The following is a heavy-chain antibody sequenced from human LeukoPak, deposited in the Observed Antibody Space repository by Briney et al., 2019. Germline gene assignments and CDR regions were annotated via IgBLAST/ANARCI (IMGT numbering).Heavy chain of an antibody. V-gene: IGHV3-7*01. J-gene: IGHJ4*02. D-gene: IGHD1-1*01. CDR2: IKQDGSEK. CDR3: ARDGGSWISLWNDYFDY. Sequence: GGSLRLSCAASGFTFSSYWMSWVRQAPGKGLEWVANIKQDGSEKYYVDSVKGRFTISRDNAKNSLYLQMNSLRAEDTAVYYCARDGGSWISLWNDYFDYWGQGTLVTVSS. CDR1: GFTFSSYW.